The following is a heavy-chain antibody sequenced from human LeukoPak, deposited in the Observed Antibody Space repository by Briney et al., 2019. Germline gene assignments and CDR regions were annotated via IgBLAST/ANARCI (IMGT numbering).Heavy chain of an antibody. CDR2: ISWNSGSI. D-gene: IGHD3-3*01. J-gene: IGHJ4*02. V-gene: IGHV3-9*01. CDR1: GFTFDDYA. Sequence: PGGSLRLSCAASGFTFDDYAMHWVRQGPGKGLEWVSGISWNSGSIGYADSVKGRFTISRDNAKNSLYLQMNSLRVEDTAVYYCARDRGITIFGVAGFWGQGTLLTVSP. CDR3: ARDRGITIFGVAGF.